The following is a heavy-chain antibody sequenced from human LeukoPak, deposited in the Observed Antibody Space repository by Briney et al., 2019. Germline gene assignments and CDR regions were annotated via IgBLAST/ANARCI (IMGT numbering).Heavy chain of an antibody. CDR3: ARDGVVVVPAATRSFDY. Sequence: AAVKLCCKASGYTFTSYGISWVRQAPGQGLEWMGWISAYNGNTNYAQKLQGRVTMTTDTSTSTAYMELRSLRSDDTAVYYCARDGVVVVPAATRSFDYWGQGALV. D-gene: IGHD2-2*01. V-gene: IGHV1-18*01. CDR1: GYTFTSYG. CDR2: ISAYNGNT. J-gene: IGHJ4*02.